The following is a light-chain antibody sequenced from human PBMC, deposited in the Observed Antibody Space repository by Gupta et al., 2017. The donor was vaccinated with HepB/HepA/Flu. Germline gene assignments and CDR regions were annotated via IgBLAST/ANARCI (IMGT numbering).Light chain of an antibody. J-gene: IGKJ3*01. Sequence: DIQMTQSPSSLSASVGDRVNITCRASHSINNYLNWYRQGPGKAPELLIYGASSLQRGVPSRFSGSGSGTDFTLTVTRLQPEDFATYYCQQTHNLPMTFGHGTKVDIK. V-gene: IGKV1-39*01. CDR2: GAS. CDR1: HSINNY. CDR3: QQTHNLPMT.